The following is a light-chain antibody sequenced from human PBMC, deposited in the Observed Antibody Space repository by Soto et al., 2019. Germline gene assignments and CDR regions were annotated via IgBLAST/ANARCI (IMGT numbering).Light chain of an antibody. CDR3: QQYDNLPWT. CDR1: PDLKNY. V-gene: IGKV1-33*01. J-gene: IGKJ1*01. CDR2: DAS. Sequence: DIQMTQSPSALSAAVADRVTITCQASPDLKNYFNWYQQKPGTAPKLLIYDASDLETGVPSRFSGSGSGKDCTFTIISLQPEDIATYYFQQYDNLPWTFGQVNTVEIK.